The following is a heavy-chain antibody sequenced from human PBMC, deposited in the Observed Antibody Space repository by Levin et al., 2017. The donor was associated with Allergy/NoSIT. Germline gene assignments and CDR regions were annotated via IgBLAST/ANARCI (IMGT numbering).Heavy chain of an antibody. CDR2: IYHSGST. Sequence: PSETLSLTCTVSGDSISSYYWSWIRQPPGKGLEWIGYIYHSGSTKYNPSLKSRVTISVDTSKNKFSLKLNSVTAADTAVYYCARRFCSGDTCYSGSHGMDGWGQGTTVTVSS. CDR1: GDSISSYY. V-gene: IGHV4-59*08. CDR3: ARRFCSGDTCYSGSHGMDG. J-gene: IGHJ6*02. D-gene: IGHD2-15*01.